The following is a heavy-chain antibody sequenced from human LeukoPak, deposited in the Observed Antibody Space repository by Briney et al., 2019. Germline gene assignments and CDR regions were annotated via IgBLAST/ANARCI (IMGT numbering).Heavy chain of an antibody. Sequence: PSETLSLTCSVSDYSISSGYYWGWIRQPPGKGLEWIGSIYHSGSTYYNPSLKSRVTISVDTSKNQFSLKLSSVTAADTAVYYCAGGYSYGSTYYYMDVWGKGTTVTISS. CDR1: DYSISSGYY. CDR3: AGGYSYGSTYYYMDV. V-gene: IGHV4-38-2*02. CDR2: IYHSGST. D-gene: IGHD5-18*01. J-gene: IGHJ6*03.